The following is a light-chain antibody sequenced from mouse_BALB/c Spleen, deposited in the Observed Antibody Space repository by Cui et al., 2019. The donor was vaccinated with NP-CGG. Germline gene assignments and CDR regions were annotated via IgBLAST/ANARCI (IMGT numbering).Light chain of an antibody. Sequence: VLTQGSALTTSPGETVTLTCRSSTGAVTTSNYANWVQEKPDHLFTGLIGGTNNRAPGVPARFSGSLIGDKAALTITGAQTEDDAIYFCALWYSNHWVFGGGTKLTVL. CDR3: ALWYSNHWV. CDR2: GTN. V-gene: IGLV1*01. CDR1: TGAVTTSNY. J-gene: IGLJ1*01.